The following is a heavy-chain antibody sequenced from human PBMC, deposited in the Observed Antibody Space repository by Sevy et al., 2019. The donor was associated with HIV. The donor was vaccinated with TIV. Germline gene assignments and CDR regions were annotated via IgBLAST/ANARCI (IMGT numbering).Heavy chain of an antibody. CDR2: ISYDGSNK. V-gene: IGHV3-30-3*01. J-gene: IGHJ4*02. Sequence: GGSLRLSCAASGFTFSSYAMHWVRQAPGKGLEWVAVISYDGSNKYYADSVKGRFTISRDNSKNTLYLQMNSLRAEDTAVYYCARDKWLGTSHLFDYWGQGTLVTVSS. D-gene: IGHD6-19*01. CDR1: GFTFSSYA. CDR3: ARDKWLGTSHLFDY.